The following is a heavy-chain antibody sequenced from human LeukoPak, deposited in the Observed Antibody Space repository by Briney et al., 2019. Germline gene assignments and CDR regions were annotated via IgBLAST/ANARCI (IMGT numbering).Heavy chain of an antibody. D-gene: IGHD6-13*01. CDR2: IKSKTDGGTT. CDR1: GFTFSNAW. Sequence: PGGSLRLSCAASGFTFSNAWMNWVRQAPGKGLEWVGCIKSKTDGGTTDYAAPVKGRFTISRDDSKNTRYLQMNSLKTEHTAVYYCTTTPPSSWYYHFDYWGQGTLVTVSS. CDR3: TTTPPSSWYYHFDY. V-gene: IGHV3-15*07. J-gene: IGHJ4*02.